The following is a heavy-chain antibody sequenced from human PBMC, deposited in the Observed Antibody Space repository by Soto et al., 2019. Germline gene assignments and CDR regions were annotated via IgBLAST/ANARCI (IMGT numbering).Heavy chain of an antibody. Sequence: SETLSLTCTVSGGSISSSTYYWGWIRRPPGKGLEWIGSIYYSGSTYYNPSLKSRVTMSVDTSKNHFSLKLISVTTADTAVYFCAREGNLGRWIQPLDSWGQGTLVTVSS. V-gene: IGHV4-39*07. CDR1: GGSISSSTYY. CDR2: IYYSGST. J-gene: IGHJ4*02. CDR3: AREGNLGRWIQPLDS. D-gene: IGHD2-2*03.